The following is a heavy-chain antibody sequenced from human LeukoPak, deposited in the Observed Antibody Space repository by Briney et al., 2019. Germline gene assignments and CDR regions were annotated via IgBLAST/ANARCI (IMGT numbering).Heavy chain of an antibody. Sequence: GGSLRLSCAASGFTFSTYSMNWVRQAPGKGLKWVSYIGSDSSNIYYADSVKGRFAVSRDNAKNSLYLQMNSLRAEDTAVYFCARDRHCSGGSCYSGHYFYYGMDVWGQGTTVTVFS. D-gene: IGHD2-15*01. CDR3: ARDRHCSGGSCYSGHYFYYGMDV. J-gene: IGHJ6*02. CDR2: IGSDSSNI. V-gene: IGHV3-48*01. CDR1: GFTFSTYS.